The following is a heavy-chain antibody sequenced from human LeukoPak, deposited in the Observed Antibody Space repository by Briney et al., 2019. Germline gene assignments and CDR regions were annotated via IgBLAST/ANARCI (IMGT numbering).Heavy chain of an antibody. CDR2: IFYNGTT. CDR3: ATKRRPGHYYDSSGYYY. V-gene: IGHV4-59*12. CDR1: GGSISSYY. Sequence: SETLSLTCTVSGGSISSYYWIWIRQPPGKGLEWIGFIFYNGTTNYNPSLKSRVTISVDTSKNQFSLKLSSVTAADTAVYYCATKRRPGHYYDSSGYYYWGQGTLVTLSS. J-gene: IGHJ4*02. D-gene: IGHD3-22*01.